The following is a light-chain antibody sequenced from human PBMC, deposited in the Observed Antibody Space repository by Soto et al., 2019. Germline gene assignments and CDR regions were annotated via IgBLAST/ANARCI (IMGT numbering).Light chain of an antibody. Sequence: QSVLTQPASVSGSPGQSITISCTGTSSDVGSYNLVSWYQQHPGKAPKLLIYEGSKRPSGVSNRFSGSKSGSTASLTVSGLQAEDEADYYCSSYAGDTTSDVVFGGETNLTVL. V-gene: IGLV2-23*01. CDR2: EGS. CDR1: SSDVGSYNL. CDR3: SSYAGDTTSDVV. J-gene: IGLJ2*01.